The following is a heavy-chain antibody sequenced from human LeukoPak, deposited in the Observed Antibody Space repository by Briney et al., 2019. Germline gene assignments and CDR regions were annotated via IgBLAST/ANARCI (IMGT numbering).Heavy chain of an antibody. CDR3: ARHEAVATPRGASIYYMDV. Sequence: SETLSLTCTVSGGSISSYYWSWIRQPPGKGLEWIGYIYTSGSTNYNPSLKSRVTISVDTSKNQFSLKLSSVTAADTAVYYCARHEAVATPRGASIYYMDVWGKGTTVTVSS. V-gene: IGHV4-4*09. J-gene: IGHJ6*03. CDR2: IYTSGST. D-gene: IGHD5-12*01. CDR1: GGSISSYY.